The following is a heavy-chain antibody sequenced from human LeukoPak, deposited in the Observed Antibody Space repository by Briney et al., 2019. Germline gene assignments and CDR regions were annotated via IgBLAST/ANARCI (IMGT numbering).Heavy chain of an antibody. CDR1: GFTFSSYG. V-gene: IGHV3-30*02. D-gene: IGHD6-19*01. Sequence: PGGSLRLSCAASGFTFSSYGMHWVRQAPGKGLEWVAFIRYDGSNKYYADSVKGRFTISRDNSKNTLYLQMNSLRAEDTAVYYCAKEREYSSGWWGSPASADYWGQGTLVTVSS. CDR2: IRYDGSNK. CDR3: AKEREYSSGWWGSPASADY. J-gene: IGHJ4*02.